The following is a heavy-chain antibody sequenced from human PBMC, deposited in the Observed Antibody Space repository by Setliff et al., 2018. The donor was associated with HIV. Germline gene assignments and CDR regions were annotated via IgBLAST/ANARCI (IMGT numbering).Heavy chain of an antibody. CDR2: INTNTGNP. V-gene: IGHV7-4-1*01. Sequence: ASVKVSCKASGYTFTSYAMNWVRQAPGQGLEWMGWINTNTGNPTYAQGFTKTVYMELRSLRSDDTAVYYCARDKAQSGSQFPRDAFDVWGRGTLVT. CDR3: PRDAFDV. J-gene: IGHJ3*01. CDR1: GYTFTSYA. D-gene: IGHD1-26*01.